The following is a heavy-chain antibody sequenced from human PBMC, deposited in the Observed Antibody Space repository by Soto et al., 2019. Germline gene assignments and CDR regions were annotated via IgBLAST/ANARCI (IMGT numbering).Heavy chain of an antibody. CDR1: GYTFTSCG. V-gene: IGHV1-18*01. CDR3: AXEGGKSRVYPRYYGMDV. J-gene: IGHJ6*02. Sequence: ASVKVSCKASGYTFTSCGISWVRQAPGQGLEWMGWISAYNGNTNYAQKLQGRVTMTTDTSTSTAYMELRSLRSDDTAVYYCAXEGGKSRVYPRYYGMDVWGRGTTVTVSS. CDR2: ISAYNGNT.